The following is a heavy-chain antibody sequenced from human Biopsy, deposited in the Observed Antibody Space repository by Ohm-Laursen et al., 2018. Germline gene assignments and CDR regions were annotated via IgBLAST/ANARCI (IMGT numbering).Heavy chain of an antibody. V-gene: IGHV1-18*01. Sequence: SVKVSCKASGYTFTNYGISWVRQAPGQGLEWMGWINTENGNTIYAQNLQGRVTMTADTSTSTAYMEVTSLRSDDTAVYYCARAKLEPVYYYYGMGVWGQGTTVTVSS. D-gene: IGHD1-1*01. CDR3: ARAKLEPVYYYYGMGV. CDR1: GYTFTNYG. CDR2: INTENGNT. J-gene: IGHJ6*02.